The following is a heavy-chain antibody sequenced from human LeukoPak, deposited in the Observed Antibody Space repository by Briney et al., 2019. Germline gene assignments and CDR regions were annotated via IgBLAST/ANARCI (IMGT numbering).Heavy chain of an antibody. CDR3: ARVGLTTVVPGLHAFDI. J-gene: IGHJ3*02. CDR2: INTDGSST. Sequence: GGSLRLSCALSGLNIRNYWMHWVRQGPGKGLVWVSRINTDGSSTSYADSVKGRFTISRDNAKNTLYLQMNSLRDEDTAVYYCARVGLTTVVPGLHAFDIWGQGTMVTVSS. CDR1: GLNIRNYW. V-gene: IGHV3-74*01. D-gene: IGHD4-23*01.